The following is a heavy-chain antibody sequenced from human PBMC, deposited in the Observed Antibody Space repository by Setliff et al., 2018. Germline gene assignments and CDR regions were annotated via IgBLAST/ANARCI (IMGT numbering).Heavy chain of an antibody. CDR1: GGTFTYYY. CDR3: ARGGTFRYFDY. Sequence: SETLSLTCAASGGTFTYYYWTWIRQSPAKGLEWIGEITHTGTTGSTYYNPSLKSRVTISVDTSKNQFSLKLRSATAADTAVYYCARGGTFRYFDYWGQGTPVTVSS. V-gene: IGHV4-34*01. J-gene: IGHJ4*02. CDR2: ITHTGTTGST.